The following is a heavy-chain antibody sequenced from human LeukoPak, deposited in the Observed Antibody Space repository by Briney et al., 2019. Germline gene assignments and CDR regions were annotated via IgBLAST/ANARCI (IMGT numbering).Heavy chain of an antibody. CDR3: ARGGCSSTSCYYYYYMDV. CDR2: IYYSGST. CDR1: GGSINSHY. Sequence: SETLSLTCTVSGGSINSHYWSWIRQPPGKGLEWIGYIYYSGSTNYNPSLKSRVTISVDTSKNQFSLKLSSVTAADTAVYYCARGGCSSTSCYYYYYMDVWGKGTTVTVSS. D-gene: IGHD2-2*01. J-gene: IGHJ6*03. V-gene: IGHV4-59*11.